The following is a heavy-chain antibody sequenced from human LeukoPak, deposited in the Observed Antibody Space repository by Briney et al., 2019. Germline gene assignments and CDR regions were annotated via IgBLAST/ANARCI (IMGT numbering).Heavy chain of an antibody. CDR1: GGSFSGYY. D-gene: IGHD3-3*01. CDR2: INHSGST. V-gene: IGHV4-34*01. Sequence: SETLSLTCAVYGGSFSGYYWSWIRQPPGKGLEWIGEINHSGSTNYNPSLKSRVTISVDTSKNQFSLKLSSVTAADTAVYYCAREPTYYDFWSGYYAGGLFDYWGQGTLVTVSS. J-gene: IGHJ4*02. CDR3: AREPTYYDFWSGYYAGGLFDY.